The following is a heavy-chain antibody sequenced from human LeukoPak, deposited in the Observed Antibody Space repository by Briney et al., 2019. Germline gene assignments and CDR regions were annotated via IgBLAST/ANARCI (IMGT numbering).Heavy chain of an antibody. CDR1: GGSISSYY. D-gene: IGHD4-17*01. CDR3: ARDKDYGDYPYYYYGIDV. CDR2: IYYSGST. J-gene: IGHJ6*04. Sequence: SETLSLTCTVSGGSISSYYWSWIRQPPGKGLEWIGYIYYSGSTNYNPSLKSRVTISVDTSKNQFSLKLSSVTAADTAVYYCARDKDYGDYPYYYYGIDVWGRGTTVTVSS. V-gene: IGHV4-59*01.